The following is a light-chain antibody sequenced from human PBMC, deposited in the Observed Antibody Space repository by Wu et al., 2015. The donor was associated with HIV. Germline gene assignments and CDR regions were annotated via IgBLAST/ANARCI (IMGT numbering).Light chain of an antibody. Sequence: DVQMTQSPISLSASVGDRVTITCRTSQNVRVFLNWYQQKPGRAPTLLIFGTSTLQNGVPSRFSGSGSGTDFTLTISSLQPEDFATYFCQQSLVVPYTFGLGTKVEIK. CDR2: GTS. CDR1: QNVRVF. V-gene: IGKV1-39*01. J-gene: IGKJ2*01. CDR3: QQSLVVPYT.